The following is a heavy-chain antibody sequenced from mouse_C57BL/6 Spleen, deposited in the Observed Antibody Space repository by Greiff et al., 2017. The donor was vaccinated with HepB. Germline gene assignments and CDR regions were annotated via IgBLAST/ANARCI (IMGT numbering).Heavy chain of an antibody. CDR2: ISSGGDYI. CDR3: TRGGDDSPRYAMDY. V-gene: IGHV5-9-1*02. CDR1: GFTFSSYA. Sequence: EVQLVESGEGLVKPGGSLKLSCAASGFTFSSYAMSWVRQTPEKRLEWVAYISSGGDYIYYADTVKGRFTISRDNARNTLYLQMSSLKSEDTAMYYCTRGGDDSPRYAMDYWGQGTSVTVSS. J-gene: IGHJ4*01. D-gene: IGHD2-4*01.